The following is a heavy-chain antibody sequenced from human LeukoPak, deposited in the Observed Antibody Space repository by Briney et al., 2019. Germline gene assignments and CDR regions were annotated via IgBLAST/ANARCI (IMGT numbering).Heavy chain of an antibody. D-gene: IGHD2-15*01. CDR2: INSDGSDT. CDR1: GFTFSSHW. Sequence: PGGSLRLSCAASGFTFSSHWMHWVRQAPGKGLVWVSHINSDGSDTSYADSVKGRFTISRDNAKNTLYLQMNSLRAEDTAVYYCVRGRFGGYFDLWGQGSLVTVSS. CDR3: VRGRFGGYFDL. V-gene: IGHV3-74*01. J-gene: IGHJ4*02.